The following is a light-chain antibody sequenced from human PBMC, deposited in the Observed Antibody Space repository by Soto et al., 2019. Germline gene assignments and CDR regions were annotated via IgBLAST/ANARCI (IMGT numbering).Light chain of an antibody. Sequence: EIVLTQSPGTLSLSPGERVTLSCRASQSVDSRFLAWYQQKPGQAPRLLVYGASIRATGIPDRFSGSGSGTDFTFSIRRLEAEDFELYYCQQYDCSLTFGQGTKVEMK. V-gene: IGKV3-20*01. CDR2: GAS. J-gene: IGKJ1*01. CDR3: QQYDCSLT. CDR1: QSVDSRF.